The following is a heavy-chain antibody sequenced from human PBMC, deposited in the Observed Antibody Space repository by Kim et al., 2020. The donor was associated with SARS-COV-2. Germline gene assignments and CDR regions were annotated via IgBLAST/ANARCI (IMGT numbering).Heavy chain of an antibody. Sequence: ASVKVSCKVSGYTLTELSMHWVRQAPGKGLEWMGGFDPEDGETIYAQKFQGRVTMTEDTSTDTAYMELSSLRSEDTAVYYCATFLRPDSSDYYSGWFDPWGQGTLVTVSS. V-gene: IGHV1-24*01. CDR2: FDPEDGET. CDR1: GYTLTELS. CDR3: ATFLRPDSSDYYSGWFDP. J-gene: IGHJ5*02. D-gene: IGHD3-22*01.